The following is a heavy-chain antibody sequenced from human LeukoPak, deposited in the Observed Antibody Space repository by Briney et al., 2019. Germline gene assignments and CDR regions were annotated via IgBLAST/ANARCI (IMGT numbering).Heavy chain of an antibody. Sequence: SETLSLTCTVSGGSINNYWWSWIRQPPGKGLEWIGYIYHSGSTYYNPSLKSRVTISVDTSKNQFSLKLSSVTAADTAVYYCARGKTTVSKSIFDYWGQGTLVTVSS. V-gene: IGHV4-4*09. D-gene: IGHD4-17*01. CDR1: GGSINNYW. CDR2: IYHSGST. CDR3: ARGKTTVSKSIFDY. J-gene: IGHJ4*02.